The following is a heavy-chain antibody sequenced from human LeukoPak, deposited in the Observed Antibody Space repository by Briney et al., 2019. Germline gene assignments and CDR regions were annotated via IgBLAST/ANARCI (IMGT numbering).Heavy chain of an antibody. J-gene: IGHJ6*02. V-gene: IGHV3-21*01. CDR3: ARDRGITMVRGVIVGYYYGMDV. CDR1: GFTFSSYA. Sequence: GGSLRLSCAASGFTFSSYAMSWVRQAPGKGLEWVSSISSSSSYIYYADSVKGRFTISRDNAKNSLYLQMNSLRAEDTAVYYCARDRGITMVRGVIVGYYYGMDVWGQGTTVTVSS. CDR2: ISSSSSYI. D-gene: IGHD3-10*01.